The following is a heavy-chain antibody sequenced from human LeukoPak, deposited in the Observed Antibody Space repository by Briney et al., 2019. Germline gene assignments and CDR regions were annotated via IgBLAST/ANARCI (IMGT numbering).Heavy chain of an antibody. J-gene: IGHJ4*02. CDR1: GGSFSGYY. V-gene: IGHV4-34*01. CDR2: INHSGST. Sequence: PSETLSLTCAVYGGSFSGYYWSWIRQPPGKGLEWIGEINHSGSTNYNPSLKSRVTISVDTSKNQFSLKLSSVTAADTAVHYCARGLSGYYGSGRTYDYWGQGTLVTVSS. D-gene: IGHD3-10*01. CDR3: ARGLSGYYGSGRTYDY.